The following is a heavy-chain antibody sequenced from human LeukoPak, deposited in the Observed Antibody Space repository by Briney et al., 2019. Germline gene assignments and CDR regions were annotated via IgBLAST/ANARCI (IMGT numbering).Heavy chain of an antibody. D-gene: IGHD1-26*01. V-gene: IGHV4-4*07. Sequence: SETLSLTCTVSGGSISSYYWSWIRQPAGKGLEWIGRIYTSGSTNYNPSLKSRVTMSVDTPKNQFSLKLSSVTAADTAVYYCVRGSPQYWYFDLWGRGTLVIVSS. CDR2: IYTSGST. CDR3: VRGSPQYWYFDL. CDR1: GGSISSYY. J-gene: IGHJ2*01.